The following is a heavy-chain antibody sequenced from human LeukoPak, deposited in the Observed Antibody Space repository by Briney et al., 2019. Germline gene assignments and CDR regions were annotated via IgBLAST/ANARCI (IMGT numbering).Heavy chain of an antibody. CDR3: AAGYFGVDRNYYGMDV. D-gene: IGHD3-3*01. J-gene: IGHJ6*02. V-gene: IGHV3-23*01. CDR1: GFTFSSYA. CDR2: ISNSGDNT. Sequence: QSGGSLRLSCTASGFTFSSYAMNWVRQAPGKGLEGVSAISNSGDNTYYADPVKGRFTISRDNSKNTLYLQMNSLRAEDTAIYYCAAGYFGVDRNYYGMDVWGQGTTVTVSS.